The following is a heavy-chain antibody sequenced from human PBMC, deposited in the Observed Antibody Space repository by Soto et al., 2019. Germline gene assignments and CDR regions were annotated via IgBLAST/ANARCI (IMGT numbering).Heavy chain of an antibody. CDR3: ARGPGGPDGPGDY. CDR1: GYTFTSYA. V-gene: IGHV1-3*01. D-gene: IGHD2-15*01. CDR2: INAGNGNT. J-gene: IGHJ4*02. Sequence: QVQLVQSGAEVKKPGASVKVSCKASGYTFTSYAMHWVRQAPGQRLEWMGWINAGNGNTKYSQKFQGRVTITRDASASTAYMELSSLRSEDTAVYYCARGPGGPDGPGDYWGQGTLVTVSS.